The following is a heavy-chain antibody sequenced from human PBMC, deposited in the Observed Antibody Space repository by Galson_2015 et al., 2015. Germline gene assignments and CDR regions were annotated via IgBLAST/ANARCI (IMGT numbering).Heavy chain of an antibody. J-gene: IGHJ4*02. CDR1: GFTFSSYG. CDR3: AREGRGSDNWNDVGFDY. Sequence: SLRLSCAASGFTFSSYGMHWVRQAPGKGLEWVAVISYDGSNKYYADSVKGRFTISRDNSKNTLYLRMNSLRAEDTAVYYCAREGRGSDNWNDVGFDYWGQGTLVTVSS. CDR2: ISYDGSNK. V-gene: IGHV3-30*03. D-gene: IGHD1-1*01.